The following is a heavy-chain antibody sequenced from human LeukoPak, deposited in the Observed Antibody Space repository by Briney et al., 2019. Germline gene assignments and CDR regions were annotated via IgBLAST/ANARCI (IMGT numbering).Heavy chain of an antibody. V-gene: IGHV3-74*01. CDR1: GFTFSNYW. D-gene: IGHD1-1*01. CDR2: INSDGSSA. Sequence: GGSLRLSCAASGFTFSNYWMHWVRQAPGKGLVYVSRINSDGSSANYADSVQGRFTISRDNAKNTLYLEMNSLRADDTAVYYCARPVTGTYAPLEYWGQGTLVTVSS. J-gene: IGHJ4*02. CDR3: ARPVTGTYAPLEY.